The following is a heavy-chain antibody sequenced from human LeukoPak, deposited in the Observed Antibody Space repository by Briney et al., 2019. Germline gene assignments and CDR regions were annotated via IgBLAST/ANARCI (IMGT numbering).Heavy chain of an antibody. J-gene: IGHJ4*02. V-gene: IGHV1-69*13. CDR2: IIPLFCTA. CDR1: GGTFNSHA. Sequence: SSVKVSCKASGGTFNSHAITGVRQAAGQGLDGMGWIIPLFCTANYAQKFKGRVTISADESKNTAYMELSSLTSDDTAVYFCAGMPRLGDAKFFDYWGQGTLVTVSS. CDR3: AGMPRLGDAKFFDY. D-gene: IGHD2-21*02.